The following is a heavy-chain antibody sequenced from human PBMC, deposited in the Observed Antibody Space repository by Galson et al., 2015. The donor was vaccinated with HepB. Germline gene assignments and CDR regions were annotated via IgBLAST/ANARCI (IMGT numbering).Heavy chain of an antibody. CDR3: ARSRDGISWWDYYYYYMDV. Sequence: SLRLSCAASGFTFSSYGMHWVRQAPGKGLEWVAVIWYDGSNKYYADSVKGRFTISRDNSKNTLYLQMNSLRAEDTAVYYCARSRDGISWWDYYYYYMDVWGKGTTVTVSS. CDR1: GFTFSSYG. D-gene: IGHD6-13*01. J-gene: IGHJ6*03. CDR2: IWYDGSNK. V-gene: IGHV3-33*01.